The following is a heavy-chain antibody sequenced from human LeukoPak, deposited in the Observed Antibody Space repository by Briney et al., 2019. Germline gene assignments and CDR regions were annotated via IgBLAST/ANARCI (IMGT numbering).Heavy chain of an antibody. V-gene: IGHV3-74*01. D-gene: IGHD3-22*01. CDR1: GFTFSSYW. Sequence: GGSLRLSCAASGFTFSSYWMHWIRQVPGKGLVWVSRINNDGTSIRYADSVKGRFTISRDNAKNTLYLQMNSLRVEDTAVYYCGRSHYFDSSGFFSYYYGLDVWGRGTTVTVSS. J-gene: IGHJ6*02. CDR3: GRSHYFDSSGFFSYYYGLDV. CDR2: INNDGTSI.